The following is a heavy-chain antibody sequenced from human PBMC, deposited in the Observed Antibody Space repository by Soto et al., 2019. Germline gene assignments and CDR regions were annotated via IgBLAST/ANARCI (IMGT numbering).Heavy chain of an antibody. CDR3: ARGGVAIYYGVDV. CDR2: ISWDGSSP. D-gene: IGHD3-3*01. CDR1: GFPFDDYA. Sequence: PGGSLRVFCAASGFPFDDYAMHWVRQAPGKGLEWVSLISWDGSSPYYTDSVKGRFTTSRDNSKNSLYLQMNSLRAEDTALYYCARGGVAIYYGVDVWGQGTTVTVS. V-gene: IGHV3-43D*04. J-gene: IGHJ6*02.